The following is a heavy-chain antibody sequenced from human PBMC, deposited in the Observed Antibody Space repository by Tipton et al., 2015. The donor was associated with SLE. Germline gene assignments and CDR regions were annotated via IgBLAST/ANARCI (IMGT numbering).Heavy chain of an antibody. CDR3: VRHGQTVQATFDH. J-gene: IGHJ4*02. CDR1: GGSTSPFY. Sequence: LRLSCTVSGGSTSPFYWSWIRRPPGKGLEWIGHIHFSGSTEYNPSLKSRVTISVDMSKNHLSLGLSSATAADTAAYYCVRHGQTVQATFDHWGQGALVTVSS. CDR2: IHFSGST. V-gene: IGHV4-59*08. D-gene: IGHD1-26*01.